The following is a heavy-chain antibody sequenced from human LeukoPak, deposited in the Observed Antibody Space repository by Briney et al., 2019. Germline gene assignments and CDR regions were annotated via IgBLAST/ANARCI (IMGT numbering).Heavy chain of an antibody. CDR2: INHSGSS. CDR1: GGSLSGHY. CDR3: ARGGDYYYHSSGYSLAEYFQH. V-gene: IGHV4-34*01. J-gene: IGHJ1*01. Sequence: SETLSLTCGVSGGSLSGHYWSWIRQPPGKGPEWIGEINHSGSSTSNPSLKSRVTISVDTSKNQFSLKLTSVTAADTAVYYCARGGDYYYHSSGYSLAEYFQHWGQGTLVSVSS. D-gene: IGHD3-22*01.